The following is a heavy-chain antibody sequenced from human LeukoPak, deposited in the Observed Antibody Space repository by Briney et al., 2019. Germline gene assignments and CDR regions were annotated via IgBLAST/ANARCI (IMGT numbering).Heavy chain of an antibody. D-gene: IGHD1-1*01. CDR3: ASVTNLDV. J-gene: IGHJ6*02. CDR2: IEPDGRQK. CDR1: GFTFSYYW. V-gene: IGHV3-7*01. Sequence: PGGSLRLSCVASGFTFSYYWMSRVRQAPGKGLEWVATIEPDGRQKYYVDSVRGRFTISRDNPQKSLYLQMNSLRAEDTAVYYCASVTNLDVWGQGTTVIVSS.